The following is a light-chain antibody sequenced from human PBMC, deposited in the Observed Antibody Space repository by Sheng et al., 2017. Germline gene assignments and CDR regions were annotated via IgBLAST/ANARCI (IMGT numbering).Light chain of an antibody. Sequence: DIQLTQSPSTLSTSIGDRVTITCRAAQSVNNWLAWYQQKPGSVPRLLIYAASSLQSGVPSRFSGSGSGTDFTLTISSLQPEDFATYYCQQSYSTPWTFGQGTKVEIK. J-gene: IGKJ1*01. CDR2: AAS. CDR1: QSVNNW. V-gene: IGKV1-39*01. CDR3: QQSYSTPWT.